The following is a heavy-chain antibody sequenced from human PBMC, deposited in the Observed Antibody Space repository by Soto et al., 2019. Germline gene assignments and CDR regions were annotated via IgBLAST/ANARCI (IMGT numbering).Heavy chain of an antibody. Sequence: SETLSLTCTVSGGSISSYYWSWIRQPPGKGLEWIGYIYYSGSTNYNPSLKSRVTISVDTSKNQFSLKLSSVTAADTAVYYCARHKNCSSTSCYDYYAFDIWGQGTMVTVSS. CDR2: IYYSGST. CDR3: ARHKNCSSTSCYDYYAFDI. CDR1: GGSISSYY. D-gene: IGHD2-2*01. V-gene: IGHV4-59*08. J-gene: IGHJ3*02.